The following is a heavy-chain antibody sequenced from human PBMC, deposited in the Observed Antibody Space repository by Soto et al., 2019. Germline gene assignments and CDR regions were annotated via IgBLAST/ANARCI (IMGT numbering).Heavy chain of an antibody. CDR3: VRDKSPYSSGWHNRHFDY. V-gene: IGHV3-30-3*01. Sequence: QVQLVESGGGVVQPGRSLRLSCAASGFTFSSYAMHWVRQAPGKGLEWVAVISYDGSNKYYADSGKGRFTISRDNSKTLYLQMNSLRAEDTAVYYCVRDKSPYSSGWHNRHFDYWGQGTLVTVSS. J-gene: IGHJ4*02. CDR2: ISYDGSNK. CDR1: GFTFSSYA. D-gene: IGHD6-19*01.